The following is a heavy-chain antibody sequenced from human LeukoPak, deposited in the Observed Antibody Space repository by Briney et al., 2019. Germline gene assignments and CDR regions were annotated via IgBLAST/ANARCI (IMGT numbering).Heavy chain of an antibody. CDR1: GGSISSSSYY. Sequence: PSETLSLTCTASGGSISSSSYYWGWIRQPPGKGLEWIGSIYYSGSTYYNPSLKSRVTISVDTSKNQFSLKLSSVTAADTAVYYCARHRPKYYDFWSGPRPPFDPWGQGTLVTVSS. CDR2: IYYSGST. V-gene: IGHV4-39*01. D-gene: IGHD3-3*01. J-gene: IGHJ5*02. CDR3: ARHRPKYYDFWSGPRPPFDP.